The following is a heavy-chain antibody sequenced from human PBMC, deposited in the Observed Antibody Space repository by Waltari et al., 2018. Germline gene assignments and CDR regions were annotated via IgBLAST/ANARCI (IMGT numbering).Heavy chain of an antibody. CDR3: ARAHRAQYGSDAFDI. V-gene: IGHV3-30-3*01. D-gene: IGHD3-10*01. CDR1: GFTFSSYA. CDR2: ISYDGSNK. Sequence: QVQLVESGGGVVQPGRSLRLSCAASGFTFSSYARHGVRQAPGKGLEWVAVISYDGSNKYYADSVKGRFTISRDNSKNTLYLQMNSLRAEDTAVYYCARAHRAQYGSDAFDIWGQGTMVTVSS. J-gene: IGHJ3*02.